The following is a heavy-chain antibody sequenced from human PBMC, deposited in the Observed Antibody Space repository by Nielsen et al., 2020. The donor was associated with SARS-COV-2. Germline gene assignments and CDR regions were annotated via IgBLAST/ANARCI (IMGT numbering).Heavy chain of an antibody. Sequence: GESLKISCAASGFTFSSYAMHWVRQAPGKGLEYVSAISSNGGSTYYANSVKGRFTISRDNSKNTLYLQMGSLRAEDTAVYYCAKDFGSGPRGYYYYGMDVWGQGTTVTVSS. D-gene: IGHD6-19*01. V-gene: IGHV3-64*01. J-gene: IGHJ6*02. CDR1: GFTFSSYA. CDR2: ISSNGGST. CDR3: AKDFGSGPRGYYYYGMDV.